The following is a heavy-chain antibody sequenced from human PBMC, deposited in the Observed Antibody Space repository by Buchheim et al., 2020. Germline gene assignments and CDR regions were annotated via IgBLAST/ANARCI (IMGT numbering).Heavy chain of an antibody. CDR2: IYYSRST. CDR3: ARGRGYCSSTSCYGVYMDV. V-gene: IGHV4-59*12. Sequence: QVQLQESGPGLVKPSETLSLTCTVSGGSISSYYWNWIRQPPGKGLEWLGYIYYSRSTNYNPSLKSRVTISVDTSKHPFSLKLSSVTAADTAVYYCARGRGYCSSTSCYGVYMDVWGKGTT. CDR1: GGSISSYY. D-gene: IGHD2-2*01. J-gene: IGHJ6*03.